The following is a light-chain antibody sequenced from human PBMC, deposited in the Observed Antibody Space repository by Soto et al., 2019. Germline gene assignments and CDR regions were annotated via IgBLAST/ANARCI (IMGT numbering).Light chain of an antibody. CDR3: SSYTTSSTWV. CDR2: EVS. V-gene: IGLV2-14*01. CDR1: SSDVGGYNY. Sequence: QSALTQPASVSGSPGQSITISCTGTSSDVGGYNYVSWYQQHPGKAPKLIIYEVSNRPSGVSNRFSGSKSGNTASLTISGLLAEDEAEYYCSSYTTSSTWVFGGGTKLTVL. J-gene: IGLJ3*02.